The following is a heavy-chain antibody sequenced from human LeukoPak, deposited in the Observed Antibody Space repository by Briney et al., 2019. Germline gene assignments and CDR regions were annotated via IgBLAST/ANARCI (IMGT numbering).Heavy chain of an antibody. CDR1: GFTFSSYA. CDR2: ISYEGSNK. V-gene: IGHV3-30*04. CDR3: ARGRFYDILTGYNDY. D-gene: IGHD3-9*01. Sequence: PGRSLRLSCAASGFTFSSYAMPWVRQAPGKGLEWVAVISYEGSNKYYADSVRGRFTISRDNSKNTLYLQINSLRAEDTAVYYCARGRFYDILTGYNDYWGQGTLVTASS. J-gene: IGHJ4*02.